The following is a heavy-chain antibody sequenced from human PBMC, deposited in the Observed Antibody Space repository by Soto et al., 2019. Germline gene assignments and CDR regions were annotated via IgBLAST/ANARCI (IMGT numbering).Heavy chain of an antibody. Sequence: ASVKVSCKASGGTFSSYAISWVQQAPGQGLEWMGGIIPIFGTANYAQKFQGRVTITADESTSTAYMELSSLRSEDTAVYYCAREKLHIVVVTAIFYYGMDVWGQGTTVTVSS. CDR3: AREKLHIVVVTAIFYYGMDV. D-gene: IGHD2-21*02. CDR2: IIPIFGTA. V-gene: IGHV1-69*13. CDR1: GGTFSSYA. J-gene: IGHJ6*02.